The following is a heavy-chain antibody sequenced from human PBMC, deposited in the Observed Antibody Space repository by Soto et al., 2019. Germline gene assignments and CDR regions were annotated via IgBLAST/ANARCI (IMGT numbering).Heavy chain of an antibody. J-gene: IGHJ4*02. CDR2: ISYDGSNK. CDR3: AKEAGVAQPVDY. D-gene: IGHD2-15*01. V-gene: IGHV3-30-3*01. Sequence: GGSLRLSCAASGFTFSSYAMHWVRQAPGKGLEWVAVISYDGSNKYYADSVKGRFTISRDDSKNTLYLQVNSLRAEDTAVYYCAKEAGVAQPVDYWGQGTLVTVSS. CDR1: GFTFSSYA.